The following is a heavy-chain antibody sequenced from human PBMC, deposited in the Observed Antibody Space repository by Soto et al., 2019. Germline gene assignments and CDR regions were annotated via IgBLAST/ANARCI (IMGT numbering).Heavy chain of an antibody. J-gene: IGHJ4*02. CDR1: GFTFSSYS. D-gene: IGHD6-13*01. CDR3: AGDPRLDSRGGRGDY. Sequence: EVQLVESGGGLVKPGGSLRLSCAASGFTFSSYSMNWVRQAPGKGLEWVASISSSSSYIYYADSVKGRFTISSDNAKNSLYLQMNSMRAEDTAVYYCAGDPRLDSRGGRGDYWGQGTLVTVSS. V-gene: IGHV3-21*01. CDR2: ISSSSSYI.